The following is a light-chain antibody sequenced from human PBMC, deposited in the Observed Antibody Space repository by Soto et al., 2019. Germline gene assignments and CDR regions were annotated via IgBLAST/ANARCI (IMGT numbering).Light chain of an antibody. CDR2: DVR. CDR1: SDDIGGYSF. Sequence: QSALTQPPSVSGSPGQSVTISCSGTSDDIGGYSFVSWYQQHPGNAPTLIIFDVRKRPSGVPDRFSGSKSGNTASLTISGLQAEDEAHYYCCSYAGSFSVIFGGGTKLTVL. J-gene: IGLJ2*01. CDR3: CSYAGSFSVI. V-gene: IGLV2-11*01.